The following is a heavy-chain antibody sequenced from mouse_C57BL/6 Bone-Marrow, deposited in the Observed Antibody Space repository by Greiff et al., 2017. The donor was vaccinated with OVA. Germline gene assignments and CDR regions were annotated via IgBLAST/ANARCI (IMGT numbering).Heavy chain of an antibody. CDR1: GFNIKDDY. J-gene: IGHJ4*01. CDR2: IDPENGDT. D-gene: IGHD2-3*01. Sequence: VQLQQSGAELVRPGASVTLSCTASGFNIKDDYMHWVKQRPEQGLEWIGWIDPENGDTDYAPKFHGKATLTADTSSNTAYLQLSSLTSEDTAVYYSTKDGYWYAMDYWGQGTSVTVSS. V-gene: IGHV14-4*01. CDR3: TKDGYWYAMDY.